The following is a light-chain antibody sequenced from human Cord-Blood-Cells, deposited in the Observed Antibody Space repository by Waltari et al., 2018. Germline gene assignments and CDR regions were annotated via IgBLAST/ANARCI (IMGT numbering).Light chain of an antibody. CDR2: DAS. CDR1: QSISSW. Sequence: DIQMTQSPSTLSVSVGERVTITCRASQSISSWLTWYQQKPGKAPKLLIYDASSSESGVPSRFSGSGSGTEFTLTISSLQPDDFATYYCQQYNSYSPTWTFGQGTKVEIK. J-gene: IGKJ1*01. CDR3: QQYNSYSPTWT. V-gene: IGKV1-5*01.